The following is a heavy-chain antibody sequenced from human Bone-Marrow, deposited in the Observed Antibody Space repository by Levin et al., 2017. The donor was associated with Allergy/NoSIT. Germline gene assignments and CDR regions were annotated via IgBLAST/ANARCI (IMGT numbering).Heavy chain of an antibody. Sequence: GGSLRLSCAASGFTFSSYAMSWVRQAPGKGLEWVSAISGSGGSTYYADSVKGRFTISRDNSKNTLYLQMNSLRAEDTAVYYCAKDKLTQSGYYYYYMDVWGKGTTVTVSS. J-gene: IGHJ6*03. CDR3: AKDKLTQSGYYYYYMDV. CDR1: GFTFSSYA. CDR2: ISGSGGST. V-gene: IGHV3-23*01. D-gene: IGHD4-23*01.